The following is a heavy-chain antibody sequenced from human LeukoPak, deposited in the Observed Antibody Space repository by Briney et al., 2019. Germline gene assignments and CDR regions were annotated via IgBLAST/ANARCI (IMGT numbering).Heavy chain of an antibody. D-gene: IGHD6-19*01. CDR1: GGSFSGYY. V-gene: IGHV4-34*01. J-gene: IGHJ4*02. Sequence: SETLSLTCAVYGGSFSGYYRSWIRQPPGKGLEWIGEINHSGSTNYNPSLKSRVTISVDTSKNQFSLKLSSVTAADTAVYYCARVDSSGWNYWGQGTLVTVSS. CDR3: ARVDSSGWNY. CDR2: INHSGST.